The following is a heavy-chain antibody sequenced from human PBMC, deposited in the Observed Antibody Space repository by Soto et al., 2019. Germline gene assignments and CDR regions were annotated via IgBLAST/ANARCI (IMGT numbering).Heavy chain of an antibody. Sequence: EVQLVESGGGLVQPGRSLRLSCSASGFTFGDYALSWFRQAPGKGLEWVGFITSKRYGGTTESAASVKGRFSISRDESKSIAYLQMNSLKTEDTVVYYCTRIPPNGYCSSSSCSAFDIWGQGTMVTVSS. V-gene: IGHV3-49*03. J-gene: IGHJ3*02. D-gene: IGHD2-2*01. CDR2: ITSKRYGGTT. CDR3: TRIPPNGYCSSSSCSAFDI. CDR1: GFTFGDYA.